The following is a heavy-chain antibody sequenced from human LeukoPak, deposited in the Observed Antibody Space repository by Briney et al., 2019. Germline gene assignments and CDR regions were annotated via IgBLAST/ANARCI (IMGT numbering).Heavy chain of an antibody. CDR2: IDPSDSYT. Sequence: GESLKISCKGSGYRFTSYWISWVRQMPGKRLEWMGRIDPSDSYTNYSPSFQGHVTISADKSISTAYLQWSSLKASDTAMYYCARFQYCSGGSCYNYFDYWGQGTLVTVSS. V-gene: IGHV5-10-1*01. CDR3: ARFQYCSGGSCYNYFDY. CDR1: GYRFTSYW. J-gene: IGHJ4*02. D-gene: IGHD2-15*01.